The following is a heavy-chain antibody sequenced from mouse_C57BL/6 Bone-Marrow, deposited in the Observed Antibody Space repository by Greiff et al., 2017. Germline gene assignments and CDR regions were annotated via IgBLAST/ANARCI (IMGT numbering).Heavy chain of an antibody. J-gene: IGHJ4*01. Sequence: VQLQQSVAELVRPGASVKLSCTASGFNIKNTYMYWVKQRPEQGLEWIGRIDPANGNTKYASKFQGKATITADTSSTTAYLQLSSLTSEDTAIYYCAREGGSSPNYYAMDYWGQGTSVTVSS. CDR3: AREGGSSPNYYAMDY. CDR1: GFNIKNTY. D-gene: IGHD1-1*01. CDR2: IDPANGNT. V-gene: IGHV14-3*01.